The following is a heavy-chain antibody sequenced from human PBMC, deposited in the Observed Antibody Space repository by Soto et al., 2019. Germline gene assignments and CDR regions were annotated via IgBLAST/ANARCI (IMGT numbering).Heavy chain of an antibody. D-gene: IGHD2-21*01. Sequence: ASVKVSCKASGYTFSRYGMMWVRQAPGQGLEWMGWISAYNGNTNSAEKLRGRLTMTTDASTTTAYMELRSLRSDDTAIYYCARDKGFRVVINSNWFDPWGQGTLVTV. CDR2: ISAYNGNT. V-gene: IGHV1-18*01. J-gene: IGHJ5*02. CDR3: ARDKGFRVVINSNWFDP. CDR1: GYTFSRYG.